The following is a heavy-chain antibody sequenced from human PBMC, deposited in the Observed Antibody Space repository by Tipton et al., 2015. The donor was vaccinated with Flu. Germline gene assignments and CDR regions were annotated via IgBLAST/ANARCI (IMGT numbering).Heavy chain of an antibody. CDR1: GFTFSSYS. CDR2: ISTTSSRI. J-gene: IGHJ5*02. Sequence: SLRLSCVASGFTFSSYSMNWVRQAPGKGLEWVSSISTTSSRIYYEDSLKGRFTISRDNAKNLLYLQMDSLRVEDTAVYFCAKVSALWFDPWGQGTLVTVSS. CDR3: AKVSALWFDP. V-gene: IGHV3-21*01.